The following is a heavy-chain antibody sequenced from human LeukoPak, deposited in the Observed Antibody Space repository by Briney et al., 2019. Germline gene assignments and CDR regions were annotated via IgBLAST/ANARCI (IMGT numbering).Heavy chain of an antibody. CDR2: IRHDGTNE. V-gene: IGHV3-30*02. CDR1: GLRFSTYG. Sequence: GGSLRLSCAASGLRFSTYGMHWVRQAPGKGLEWVAYIRHDGTNEHYADSVKGRFTISRDNSKSTLYLQMNSLRAEDTAVYYCAKISHTSESNGWGQGTLVTVSS. J-gene: IGHJ4*02. D-gene: IGHD2-8*01. CDR3: AKISHTSESNG.